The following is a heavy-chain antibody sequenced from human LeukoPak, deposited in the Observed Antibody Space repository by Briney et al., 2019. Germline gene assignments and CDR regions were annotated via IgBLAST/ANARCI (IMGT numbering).Heavy chain of an antibody. CDR1: GFSFSSYA. D-gene: IGHD3-9*01. V-gene: IGHV3-23*01. CDR2: TSGTGDKT. Sequence: GGSLRLSCAASGFSFSSYAVSWVRQAPEKGLEWVSVTSGTGDKTCYAESAKGRFTIFRDNSKNTLYLQMNSLRAEDTAIYYCAKVGYNNILTGDYNDYFDYWGQGTLVTVSS. CDR3: AKVGYNNILTGDYNDYFDY. J-gene: IGHJ4*02.